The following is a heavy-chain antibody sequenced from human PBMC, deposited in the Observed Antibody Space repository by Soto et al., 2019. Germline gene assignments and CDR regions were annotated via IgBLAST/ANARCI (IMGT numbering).Heavy chain of an antibody. D-gene: IGHD5-12*01. CDR2: ISGSGGST. V-gene: IGHV3-23*01. CDR1: GFTFSSYA. J-gene: IGHJ4*02. Sequence: GGSLRLSCAASGFTFSSYAMSWVRQAPGKGLEWVSAISGSGGSTYYADSVKGRFTISRDNSKNTLYLQMNSLRAEDTAVYYCARGGEDSGYAFDYWGQGTLVTVSS. CDR3: ARGGEDSGYAFDY.